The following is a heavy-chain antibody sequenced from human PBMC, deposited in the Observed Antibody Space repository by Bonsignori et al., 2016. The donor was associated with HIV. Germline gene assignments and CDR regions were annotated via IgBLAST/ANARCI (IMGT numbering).Heavy chain of an antibody. D-gene: IGHD7-27*01. J-gene: IGHJ6*03. CDR2: ISSSSSYI. V-gene: IGHV3-21*01. Sequence: GESLKISCAASGFTFSSYSMNWVRQAPGKGLEWVSSISSSSSYIYYADSVKGRFTISRDNAKNSLYLQMNSLRAEDTAVYYCARAGEAVYYYYYMDVWGKGTTVTVSS. CDR3: ARAGEAVYYYYYMDV. CDR1: GFTFSSYS.